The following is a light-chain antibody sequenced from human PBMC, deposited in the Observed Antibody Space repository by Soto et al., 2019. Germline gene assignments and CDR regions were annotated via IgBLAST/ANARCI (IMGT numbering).Light chain of an antibody. CDR2: GAS. J-gene: IGKJ1*01. CDR1: QSVSSN. Sequence: EILITPSPANMSVAPGERAQISCRASQSVSSNLAWYQQKPGQAPRLLIYGASTRATGIQARFSGSGSGTEFTLTISSLQSEDFAVYYCQQYNNWPQTFGHGTTVAIK. CDR3: QQYNNWPQT. V-gene: IGKV3-15*01.